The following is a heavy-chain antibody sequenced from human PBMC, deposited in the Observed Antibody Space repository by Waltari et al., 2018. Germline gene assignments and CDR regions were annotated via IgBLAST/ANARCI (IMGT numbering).Heavy chain of an antibody. V-gene: IGHV1-2*06. CDR1: GYTFTGHY. J-gene: IGHJ2*01. CDR3: ARVKVRGAAAGGYWYFDL. Sequence: QVQLVQSGAEVKKPGASVKVSCKASGYTFTGHYMHWVRKAPGQGLEWMGRINPNSGGTNYAQKFQGRVTMTRDTSISTAYMELSRLRSDDTAVYYCARVKVRGAAAGGYWYFDLWGRGTLVTVSS. D-gene: IGHD6-13*01. CDR2: INPNSGGT.